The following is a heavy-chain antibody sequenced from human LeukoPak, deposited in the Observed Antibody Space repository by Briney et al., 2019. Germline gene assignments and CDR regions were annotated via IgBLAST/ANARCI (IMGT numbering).Heavy chain of an antibody. Sequence: SETLSLTCAVYGGSFSGYYWSWIRQPPGKGLEWIGEINHSGSTNHNPSLKSRVTISVDTSKNQFSLKLSSVTAADTAVYYCARFGGNSFLFWYFDLWGRGTLVTVSS. D-gene: IGHD4-23*01. CDR1: GGSFSGYY. J-gene: IGHJ2*01. V-gene: IGHV4-34*01. CDR3: ARFGGNSFLFWYFDL. CDR2: INHSGST.